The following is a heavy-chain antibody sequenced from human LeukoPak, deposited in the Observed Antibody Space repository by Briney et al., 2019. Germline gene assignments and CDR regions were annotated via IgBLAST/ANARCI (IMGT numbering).Heavy chain of an antibody. CDR2: IYYSGST. V-gene: IGHV4-59*01. CDR3: ARGFIAAAGTILFDY. CDR1: GGSISSYY. Sequence: PSETLSLTCTVSGGSISSYYWSWIRQPPGKGLEWIGYIYYSGSTNYNPSLKSRVTISVDTSKNQFSLKLSSVTAADTAVYYCARGFIAAAGTILFDYWGQGTLVTVSS. J-gene: IGHJ4*02. D-gene: IGHD6-13*01.